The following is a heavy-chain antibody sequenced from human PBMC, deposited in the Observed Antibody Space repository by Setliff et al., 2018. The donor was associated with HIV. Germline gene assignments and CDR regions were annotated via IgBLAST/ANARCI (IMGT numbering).Heavy chain of an antibody. J-gene: IGHJ4*02. D-gene: IGHD1-26*01. CDR1: GYTFTGYY. V-gene: IGHV1-2*06. CDR3: ARGWEGGMDY. Sequence: ASVKVSCKASGYTFTGYYMHWVRQAPGQGLEWMGRINPNSGGTNYAQKFQGRVTMTGDTSTNTLYMELSSLRSEDTAVYYCARGWEGGMDYWGQGTLVTVSS. CDR2: INPNSGGT.